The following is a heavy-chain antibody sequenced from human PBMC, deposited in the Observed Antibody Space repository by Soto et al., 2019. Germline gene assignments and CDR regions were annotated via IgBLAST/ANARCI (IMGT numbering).Heavy chain of an antibody. D-gene: IGHD3-9*01. J-gene: IGHJ4*02. V-gene: IGHV4-59*08. CDR2: ISYSGST. CDR3: ARSIFDWFPPYFDY. CDR1: GDSISTYY. Sequence: SETLSLTCTVSGDSISTYYWSWIRQPPGKGLVWIGYISYSGSTNYNPSLRGRVTISVDTSKNQFSLRLNSVTAADTAVYYCARSIFDWFPPYFDYWGQGTLVTVS.